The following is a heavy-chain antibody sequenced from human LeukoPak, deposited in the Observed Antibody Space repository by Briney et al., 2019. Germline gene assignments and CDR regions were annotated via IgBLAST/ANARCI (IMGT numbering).Heavy chain of an antibody. V-gene: IGHV4-59*01. CDR3: ARSPHMVRGVIYQH. J-gene: IGHJ1*01. D-gene: IGHD3-10*01. CDR1: GGSISSYY. CDR2: IYYSGST. Sequence: SETLFLTCTVSGGSISSYYWSWIRQPPGKGLEWIGYIYYSGSTNYNPSLKSRVTISVDTSKNQFSLKLSSVTAADTAVYYCARSPHMVRGVIYQHWGQGTLVTVSS.